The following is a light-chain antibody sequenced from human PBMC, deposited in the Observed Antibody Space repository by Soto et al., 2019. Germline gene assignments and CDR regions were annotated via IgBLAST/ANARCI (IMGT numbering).Light chain of an antibody. V-gene: IGKV1-39*01. J-gene: IGKJ1*01. Sequence: DLQMTQSTSSLSASVGDRVTITGRASQSISSYLNWYQQKPGKAPKLLIYAASSLQSGVPSRFSGSGSGTDFTLTISSLQPEDFATYYCQQSYSTPWTFGQGTKVDIK. CDR1: QSISSY. CDR3: QQSYSTPWT. CDR2: AAS.